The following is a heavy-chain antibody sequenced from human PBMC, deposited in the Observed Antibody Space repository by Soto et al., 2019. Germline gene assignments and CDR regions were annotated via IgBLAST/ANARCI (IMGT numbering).Heavy chain of an antibody. D-gene: IGHD4-17*01. J-gene: IGHJ6*02. CDR1: GFTFSSYA. Sequence: PGGSLRLSCAASGFTFSSYAFSWVRQAPGKGLEWVSTISGGGGSPYYADSVKGRFTISRDNSKNTLYLQMNSLRAEDTAVYYCXXVTVTTLNYYYYYAMDVWGQGTTVTVSS. CDR2: ISGGGGSP. V-gene: IGHV3-23*01. CDR3: XXVTVTTLNYYYYYAMDV.